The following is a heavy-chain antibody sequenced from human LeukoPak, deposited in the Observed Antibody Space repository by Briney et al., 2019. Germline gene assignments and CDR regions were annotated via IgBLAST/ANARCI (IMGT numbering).Heavy chain of an antibody. J-gene: IGHJ4*02. Sequence: SETLSLTCTVSGGSISSYYWSWIRQPPGKGLEWIGYIYYSGSTNYNPSLKSRVTISVDTSKNQFSLKLSSVTAADTAVYYCARGVWGSYRTYYFDYWGQRTLVTVSS. V-gene: IGHV4-59*01. CDR2: IYYSGST. D-gene: IGHD3-16*02. CDR3: ARGVWGSYRTYYFDY. CDR1: GGSISSYY.